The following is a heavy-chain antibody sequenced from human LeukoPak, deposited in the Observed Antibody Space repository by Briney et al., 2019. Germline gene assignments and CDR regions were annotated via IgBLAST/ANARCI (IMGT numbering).Heavy chain of an antibody. CDR1: GFTFSSYG. D-gene: IGHD2-21*02. Sequence: GGSLRLSCAASGFTFSSYGMHWVRQAPGKGLEWVAFIRYDGTNKYYTDSVKGRFTISRDNSKNTLYLQMNSLRAEDTAVYYCAKDPLAYCGGDCYPGFVDYWGQGTLVTVSS. CDR3: AKDPLAYCGGDCYPGFVDY. V-gene: IGHV3-30*02. J-gene: IGHJ4*02. CDR2: IRYDGTNK.